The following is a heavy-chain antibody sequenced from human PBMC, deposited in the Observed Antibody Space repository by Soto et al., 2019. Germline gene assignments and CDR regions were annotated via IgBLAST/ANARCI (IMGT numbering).Heavy chain of an antibody. D-gene: IGHD5-18*01. CDR2: ISGSGRST. J-gene: IGHJ4*02. CDR1: GFTFVSYA. V-gene: IGHV3-23*01. CDR3: ARQDTTMRAYVHY. Sequence: EVQLLESGGGLVQPGGSLRLSCAASGFTFVSYAMSWVRQAPGKGLEWVSSISGSGRSTYYADSVKGQFTISRDNSKNTLYLQMHSLRAEDTAIYYGARQDTTMRAYVHYWGRGVRVTVSS.